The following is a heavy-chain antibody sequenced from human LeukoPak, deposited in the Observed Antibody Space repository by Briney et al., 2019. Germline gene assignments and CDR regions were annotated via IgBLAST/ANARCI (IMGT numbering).Heavy chain of an antibody. D-gene: IGHD6-13*01. J-gene: IGHJ4*02. CDR1: GYSFTSYW. CDR3: ARPDSSSWYVDY. V-gene: IGHV5-10-1*01. Sequence: GESLKISCKGSGYSFTSYWISWVRQMPGKGLEWMGRIDPSDSYTNYSPSFQGHVTISADKSISTAYLQWSSLKASDTAMYYCARPDSSSWYVDYWGQGTLVTVSS. CDR2: IDPSDSYT.